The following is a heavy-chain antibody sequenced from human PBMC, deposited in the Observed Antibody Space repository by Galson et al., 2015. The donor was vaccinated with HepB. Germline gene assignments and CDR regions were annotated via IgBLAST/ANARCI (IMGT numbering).Heavy chain of an antibody. CDR2: LYSGGDT. D-gene: IGHD2-2*01. CDR1: GFSVRTHY. Sequence: SLRLSCAASGFSVRTHYMGWLRQAPGKGLEWVSILYSGGDTHYGDSAKGRFTISRDNSKNILFLQMSNVRAEDTAMYYCARSYDWSDSYQPGTFDIWGQGTMVIVSS. CDR3: ARSYDWSDSYQPGTFDI. V-gene: IGHV3-53*01. J-gene: IGHJ3*02.